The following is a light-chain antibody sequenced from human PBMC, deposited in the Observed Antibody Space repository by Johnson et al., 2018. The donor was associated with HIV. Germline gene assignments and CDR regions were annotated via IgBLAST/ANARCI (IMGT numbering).Light chain of an antibody. CDR2: DNN. J-gene: IGLJ1*01. CDR1: SSNIGNNY. V-gene: IGLV1-51*01. CDR3: ETWDSSLSGYYV. Sequence: QSVLTQPPSVSAAPGQKVTISCSGSSSNIGNNYVSWYQQLPGTAPKLLIYDNNKRPSGIPDRFSGSKTGTSATLAITGLQTGDEADYYCETWDSSLSGYYVFGTGTKLTVL.